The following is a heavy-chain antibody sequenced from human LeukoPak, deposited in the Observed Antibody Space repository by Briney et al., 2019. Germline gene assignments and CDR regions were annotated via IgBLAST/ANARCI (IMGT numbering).Heavy chain of an antibody. CDR1: GFTFSTYG. J-gene: IGHJ4*02. Sequence: PGGSLRLSCAASGFTFSTYGMHWVRQAPGKGLEWVAVIWYDGSNKYYADSVKGRFTISRDNSKNTLYLQMNSLRAEDTAVYYCGRDLFMIVVPGQNCLDYRGQGTLGTVSA. D-gene: IGHD3-22*01. CDR3: GRDLFMIVVPGQNCLDY. V-gene: IGHV3-33*01. CDR2: IWYDGSNK.